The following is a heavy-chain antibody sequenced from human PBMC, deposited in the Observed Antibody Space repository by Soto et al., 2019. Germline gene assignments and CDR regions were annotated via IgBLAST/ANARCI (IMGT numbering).Heavy chain of an antibody. CDR3: TTDRFYRHVDH. CDR1: GFSFSSAL. D-gene: IGHD4-4*01. CDR2: IKSKSDGGTT. Sequence: GGSLRLSCAASGFSFSSALMSWVRQTPEKGLEWVGRIKSKSDGGTTDYAAPVKGRCTISRDDSENTLYLQMNSLKTEDTAVYYCTTDRFYRHVDHWGQGTMVTVYS. V-gene: IGHV3-15*01. J-gene: IGHJ4*02.